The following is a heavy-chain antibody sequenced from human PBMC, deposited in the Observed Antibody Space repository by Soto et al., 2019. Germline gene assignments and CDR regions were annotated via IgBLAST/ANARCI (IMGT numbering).Heavy chain of an antibody. Sequence: EVQLVESGGGLVKPGGSLRLSCAASGFTFSNAWMNWVRQAPGKGLEWVGRSKSKTDGGTTDYAAPVKGRFTISRDDSKNTLYLQMNSLKTEDTAVYYCTTGGWRDIVVVVAASNYYYGMDVWGQGTTVTVSS. D-gene: IGHD2-15*01. CDR3: TTGGWRDIVVVVAASNYYYGMDV. V-gene: IGHV3-15*07. J-gene: IGHJ6*02. CDR2: SKSKTDGGTT. CDR1: GFTFSNAW.